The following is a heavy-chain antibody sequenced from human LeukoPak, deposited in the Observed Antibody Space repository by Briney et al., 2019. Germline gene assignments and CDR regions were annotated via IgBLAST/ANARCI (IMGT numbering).Heavy chain of an antibody. V-gene: IGHV1-69*13. D-gene: IGHD3-22*01. CDR2: IIPIFGTA. J-gene: IGHJ4*02. CDR3: AKKRVRITMIVVVIPDSYYFDY. CDR1: GGTFSSYA. Sequence: SVKVSCKASGGTFSSYAISWVRQAPGQGLEWMGGIIPIFGTANYAQKSQGRVTITADESTSTAYMELSSLRSEDTAVYYCAKKRVRITMIVVVIPDSYYFDYWGQGTLVTVSS.